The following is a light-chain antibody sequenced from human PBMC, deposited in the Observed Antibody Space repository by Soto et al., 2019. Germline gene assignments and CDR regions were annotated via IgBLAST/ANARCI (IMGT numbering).Light chain of an antibody. CDR3: QQSHTNPLT. CDR2: SAS. V-gene: IGKV1-39*01. J-gene: IGKJ4*01. CDR1: QSISRY. Sequence: DIQLTQSPSSLSASVGDSVTISCSASQSISRYLNWYQQKPGKAPKLLIFSASGLQSGVPSRFSGGGYGTEFTLTISSLQLEDFATDDCQQSHTNPLTFGGGTKVEIK.